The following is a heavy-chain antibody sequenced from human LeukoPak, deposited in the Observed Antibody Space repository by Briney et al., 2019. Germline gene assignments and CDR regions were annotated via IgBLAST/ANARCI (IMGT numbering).Heavy chain of an antibody. V-gene: IGHV1-24*01. CDR1: GYTLTELS. Sequence: ASVKVSCKVSGYTLTELSMHWVRQAPGNGLEWMGGFDPEDGETIYAQKFQGRVTMTEDTSTDTAYMELSSLRSEDTAVYYCATGLGYCSGGSCYEGEDDAFDIWGQGTMVTVSS. CDR2: FDPEDGET. D-gene: IGHD2-15*01. J-gene: IGHJ3*02. CDR3: ATGLGYCSGGSCYEGEDDAFDI.